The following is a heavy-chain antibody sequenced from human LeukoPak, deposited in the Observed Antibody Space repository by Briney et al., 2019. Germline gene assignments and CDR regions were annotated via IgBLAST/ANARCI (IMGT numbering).Heavy chain of an antibody. CDR1: GFTFHHYA. CDR2: ISWNSASI. CDR3: AKDKAPLYSGYDWDLDF. J-gene: IGHJ4*02. D-gene: IGHD5-12*01. Sequence: GGSLRLSCAASGFTFHHYAIHWVRQVPGKGLEWVSGISWNSASIGYADSVKGRFTISRDNAKNSVYLQMNSLRGEDTALYYCAKDKAPLYSGYDWDLDFWGQGTLVTVSS. V-gene: IGHV3-9*01.